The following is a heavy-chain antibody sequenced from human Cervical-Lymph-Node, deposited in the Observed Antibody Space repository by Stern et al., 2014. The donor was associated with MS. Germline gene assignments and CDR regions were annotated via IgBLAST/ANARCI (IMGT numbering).Heavy chain of an antibody. V-gene: IGHV1-46*03. D-gene: IGHD1-26*01. CDR1: GYSFSTHY. CDR3: ARDSGTYSPDY. Sequence: QVHLVESGAEVKKPGASVRVSCKASGYSFSTHYMLWVRQAPGQGPEWLGQINPTGSTRNYAQKFKGRVTMTRDSSTDTAYMQLSSLRSDDTAVYYCARDSGTYSPDYWGQGTLVTVSS. J-gene: IGHJ4*02. CDR2: INPTGSTR.